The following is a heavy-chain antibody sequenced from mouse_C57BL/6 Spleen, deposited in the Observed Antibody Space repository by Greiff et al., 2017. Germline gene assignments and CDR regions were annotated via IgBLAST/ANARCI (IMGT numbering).Heavy chain of an antibody. CDR3: ARHYYGSSVGFAY. Sequence: EVKLVESGGDLVKPGGSLKLSCAVSGFTFSSYGMSWVRQTPDKRLEWVATISSGGSYTYYPDSVKGRFTISRDNAKNTLYLQMSSLKSEDTAMYYCARHYYGSSVGFAYWGQGTLVTVSA. V-gene: IGHV5-6*01. D-gene: IGHD1-1*01. J-gene: IGHJ3*01. CDR1: GFTFSSYG. CDR2: ISSGGSYT.